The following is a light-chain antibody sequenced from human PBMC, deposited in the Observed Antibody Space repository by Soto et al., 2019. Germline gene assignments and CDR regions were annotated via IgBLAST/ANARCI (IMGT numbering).Light chain of an antibody. CDR1: SSDVGSYNL. J-gene: IGLJ3*02. Sequence: QSALTQPASVSGSPGQSITISCTGTSSDVGSYNLVSWYQQHPGKAPKLMIYEGSKRPSGVSNRFSGSKSGNTASLTISGLQAEGEADYYCCSYAGSSTPFGGGTK. CDR3: CSYAGSSTP. V-gene: IGLV2-23*01. CDR2: EGS.